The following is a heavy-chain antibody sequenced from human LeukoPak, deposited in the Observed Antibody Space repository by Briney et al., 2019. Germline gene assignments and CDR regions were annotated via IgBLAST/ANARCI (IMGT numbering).Heavy chain of an antibody. CDR3: ARGRMVRGVIILRTRYNWFDP. D-gene: IGHD3-10*01. CDR1: GGSISSYY. Sequence: SETLSLTCTVSGGSISSYYWSWIRQPPGKGLEWIGYIYNSGSTKYNPSLKTRVTISVDTSKNLFSLKLSSVTAADTAVYYCARGRMVRGVIILRTRYNWFDPWGQGTLVTVSS. CDR2: IYNSGST. V-gene: IGHV4-59*01. J-gene: IGHJ5*02.